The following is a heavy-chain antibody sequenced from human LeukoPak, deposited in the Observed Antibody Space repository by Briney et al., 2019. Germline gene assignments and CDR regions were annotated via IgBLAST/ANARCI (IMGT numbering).Heavy chain of an antibody. V-gene: IGHV3-74*01. Sequence: GGSLRVSCAASGFSLSDYWMHWVRQAPGKGLMWVSQISPDGSQTFYADSVKGRFTVSRDNAKNTLFLQMDSLRAEDTALYYCVRSLRSADFWGQGTLVTVSS. J-gene: IGHJ4*02. CDR3: VRSLRSADF. CDR1: GFSLSDYW. CDR2: ISPDGSQT.